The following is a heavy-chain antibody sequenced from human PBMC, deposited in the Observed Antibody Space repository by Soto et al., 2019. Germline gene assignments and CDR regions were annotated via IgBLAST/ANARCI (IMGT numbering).Heavy chain of an antibody. J-gene: IGHJ3*02. V-gene: IGHV1-2*04. CDR3: AVSGYCSGGSCEDNNSAFDI. CDR2: INPNSGGT. CDR1: GYTFTGYY. D-gene: IGHD2-15*01. Sequence: ASVKVSCKASGYTFTGYYMHWVRQAPGQGLEWMGWINPNSGGTNYAQKFQGWVTMTRDTSISTAYMELSRLSSDDTAVYYCAVSGYCSGGSCEDNNSAFDIWGQGTMVTVSS.